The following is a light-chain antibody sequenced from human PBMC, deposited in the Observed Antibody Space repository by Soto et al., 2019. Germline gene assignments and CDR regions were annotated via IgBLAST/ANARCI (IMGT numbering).Light chain of an antibody. CDR1: GSNTGKNY. J-gene: IGLJ1*01. Sequence: QSVLTQPPSVSVAPGQKVTISCSGSGSNTGKNYVSWYQQLPGTAPKLLIYEDSRRPSGIPDRFSGSKSGTSATLGITGLLTGDEADYYCGSWDSSLSAVVFGTGTKVTVL. CDR2: EDS. V-gene: IGLV1-51*02. CDR3: GSWDSSLSAVV.